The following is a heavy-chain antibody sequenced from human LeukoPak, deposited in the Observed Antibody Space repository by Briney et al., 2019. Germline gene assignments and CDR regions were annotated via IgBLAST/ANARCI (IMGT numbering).Heavy chain of an antibody. CDR3: ARGVGLVGAIDFDY. CDR2: INHSGST. D-gene: IGHD1-26*01. Sequence: SETLSLTCAVYGGSFSGYYWSWIRQPPGEGLEWIGEINHSGSTNYNPSLKSRVTISVDTSKNQFSLKLSSVTAADTAVYYCARGVGLVGAIDFDYWGQGTLVTVSS. V-gene: IGHV4-34*01. J-gene: IGHJ4*02. CDR1: GGSFSGYY.